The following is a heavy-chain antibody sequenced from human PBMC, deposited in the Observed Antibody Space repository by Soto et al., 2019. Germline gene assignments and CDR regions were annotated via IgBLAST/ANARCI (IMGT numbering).Heavy chain of an antibody. Sequence: QVQLVQSGAEVKKAGASVKVSCKASGYTFTSYGISWVRQAPGQGLEWMGWISAYNGNTNYAQKLHGRVTMTRDTSTSTAYMELKSLRSDDTAVYYCARDKGDGSGSYYGYWVQGSLVTVSS. D-gene: IGHD3-10*01. CDR1: GYTFTSYG. V-gene: IGHV1-18*01. CDR2: ISAYNGNT. J-gene: IGHJ4*02. CDR3: ARDKGDGSGSYYGY.